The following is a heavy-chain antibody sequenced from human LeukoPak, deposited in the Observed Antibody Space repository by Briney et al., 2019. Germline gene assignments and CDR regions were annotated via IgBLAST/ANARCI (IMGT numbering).Heavy chain of an antibody. CDR2: ISYHGSNK. J-gene: IGHJ3*02. D-gene: IGHD3-22*01. CDR3: VRGPRYYDDSGFHYGVFDI. V-gene: IGHV3-30*04. Sequence: GGSLRLSCAASGFTFTNFAMHWVRQAPGKGLEWVAVISYHGSNKNYADSVKGRFTISRDNSKNTLSLQMNSLTADDTAVYYCVRGPRYYDDSGFHYGVFDIWGQGTVVTVSS. CDR1: GFTFTNFA.